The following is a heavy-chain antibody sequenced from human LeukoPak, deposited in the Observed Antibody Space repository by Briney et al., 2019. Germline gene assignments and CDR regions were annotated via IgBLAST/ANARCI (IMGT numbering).Heavy chain of an antibody. Sequence: SETLSLTCSVSGVSINSGNYYWTWIRQPAGKGLQWIGRIFTGGTTNYNPSLKSRVTMSVDTSKNQFSLKLSSVTAADTAVYYCARDRGITIFGVVSNYYMDVWGKGTTVTVSS. D-gene: IGHD3-3*01. CDR1: GVSINSGNYY. J-gene: IGHJ6*03. CDR2: IFTGGTT. V-gene: IGHV4-61*02. CDR3: ARDRGITIFGVVSNYYMDV.